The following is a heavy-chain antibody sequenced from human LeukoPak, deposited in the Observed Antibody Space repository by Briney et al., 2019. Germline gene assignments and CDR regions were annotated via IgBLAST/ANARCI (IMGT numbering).Heavy chain of an antibody. Sequence: SETLSLTRTVSGGSISSSSYFWGWIRQPPGKGLEWIGSIYYSGSTYYNPSLKSRVTISVDTSKNQFSLKLSSVTAADTAVYYCARPRLPHRPLLYYFDYWGQGTLVTVSS. CDR3: ARPRLPHRPLLYYFDY. CDR1: GGSISSSSYF. D-gene: IGHD3-16*01. V-gene: IGHV4-39*01. J-gene: IGHJ4*02. CDR2: IYYSGST.